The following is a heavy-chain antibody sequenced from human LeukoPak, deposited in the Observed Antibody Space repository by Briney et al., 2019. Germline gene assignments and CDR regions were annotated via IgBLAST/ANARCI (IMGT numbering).Heavy chain of an antibody. V-gene: IGHV4-39*07. D-gene: IGHD3-16*01. CDR2: IYYSGST. Sequence: SETLSLTCTVSGGSISSSSYYWGWIRQPPGKGLEWIGSIYYSGSTYYNPSLKSRVTISVDTSKNQFSLKLSSVTAADTAVYYCARTYYDYVWGSPLDYWGQGTLVTVSS. CDR3: ARTYYDYVWGSPLDY. J-gene: IGHJ4*02. CDR1: GGSISSSSYY.